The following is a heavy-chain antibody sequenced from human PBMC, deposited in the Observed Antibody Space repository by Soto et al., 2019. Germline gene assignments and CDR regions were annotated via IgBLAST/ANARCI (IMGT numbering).Heavy chain of an antibody. V-gene: IGHV4-59*08. CDR2: IYYSGST. CDR1: GGSISSYY. D-gene: IGHD6-13*01. Sequence: SETLSLTCTVSGGSISSYYWSWIRQPPGKGLEWIGYIYYSGSTNYNPSLKSRVTISVDTSKNQFSLKLSSVTAADTAVYYCARYLQTGYSSSWYVFDIWGQGTMVTVSS. J-gene: IGHJ3*02. CDR3: ARYLQTGYSSSWYVFDI.